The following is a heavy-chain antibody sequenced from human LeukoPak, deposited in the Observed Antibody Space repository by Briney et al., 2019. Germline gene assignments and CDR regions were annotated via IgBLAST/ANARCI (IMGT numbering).Heavy chain of an antibody. D-gene: IGHD3-10*01. Sequence: SVKVSCKASGGTFSGYAISWVRQAPGQGLEWMGGIIPIFGTANYAQKFQGRVTITADESTSTAYMELSSLRSEDTAVYYCARDSSLYYYGSGSYGPLDPWGQGTLVTVSS. CDR2: IIPIFGTA. CDR3: ARDSSLYYYGSGSYGPLDP. J-gene: IGHJ5*01. CDR1: GGTFSGYA. V-gene: IGHV1-69*13.